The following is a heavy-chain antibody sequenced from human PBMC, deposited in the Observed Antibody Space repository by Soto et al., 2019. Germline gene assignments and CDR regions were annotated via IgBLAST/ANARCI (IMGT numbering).Heavy chain of an antibody. D-gene: IGHD2-2*03. Sequence: SETLSLTCTVSGGSISSSSYYWGWIRQPPGKGLEWIGSIYYSGSTYYNPSLKSRVTISVDTSKNQFSLKLSSVTAADTAVYYCASGYCSSTSCFYGYYYYHMDVWGKGTTVTVSS. CDR2: IYYSGST. J-gene: IGHJ6*03. CDR1: GGSISSSSYY. CDR3: ASGYCSSTSCFYGYYYYHMDV. V-gene: IGHV4-39*01.